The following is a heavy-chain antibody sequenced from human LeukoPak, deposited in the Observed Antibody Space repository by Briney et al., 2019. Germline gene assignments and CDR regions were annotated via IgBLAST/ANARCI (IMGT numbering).Heavy chain of an antibody. J-gene: IGHJ3*02. CDR1: DFTFTTSA. V-gene: IGHV1-58*02. Sequence: ASVKVSCKASDFTFTTSAMQWVRQARGQRLEWIGWIVVGSGNTNYAQKFQERVTITRDMSTSTAYMELSSLRSEDTAFYYCAAERGIIAGDRAFDIWGQGTMVTVSS. CDR2: IVVGSGNT. D-gene: IGHD2-21*01. CDR3: AAERGIIAGDRAFDI.